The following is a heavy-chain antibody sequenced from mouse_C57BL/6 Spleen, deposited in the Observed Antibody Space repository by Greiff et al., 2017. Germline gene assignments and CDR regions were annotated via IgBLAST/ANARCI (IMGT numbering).Heavy chain of an antibody. D-gene: IGHD3-2*02. Sequence: QVQLQQPGAELVKPGASVKVSCKASGYTFTSYWMHRVKQRPGQGLEWIGRIHPSDSDTNYNQKFKGKATLTVYKSSSTAYMQLSSLTSEDSAVYYCAIPEAQATDYFDYWGQGTTLTVSS. V-gene: IGHV1-74*01. CDR2: IHPSDSDT. CDR3: AIPEAQATDYFDY. J-gene: IGHJ2*01. CDR1: GYTFTSYW.